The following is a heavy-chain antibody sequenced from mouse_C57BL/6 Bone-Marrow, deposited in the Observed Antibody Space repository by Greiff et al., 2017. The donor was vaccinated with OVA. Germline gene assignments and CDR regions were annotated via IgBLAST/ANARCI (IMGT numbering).Heavy chain of an antibody. CDR3: ARRGYYGSSYRYFDV. CDR1: GYTFTDYY. V-gene: IGHV1-75*01. CDR2: IFPGSGST. D-gene: IGHD1-1*01. Sequence: QVQLQQSGPELVKPGASVKISCKASGYTFTDYYINWVKQRPGQGLEWIGWIFPGSGSTYYNEKFKGKATLTVDKSSSTAYMLLSSLTSEDSAVYFCARRGYYGSSYRYFDVWGTGTTVTVSS. J-gene: IGHJ1*03.